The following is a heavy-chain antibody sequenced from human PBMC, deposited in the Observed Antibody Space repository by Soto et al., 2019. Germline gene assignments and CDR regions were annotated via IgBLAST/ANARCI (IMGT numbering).Heavy chain of an antibody. Sequence: PSETLSLTCAVSGGSISSGGYSWSWIRQPPGKGLEWIGYIYHSGSTYYNPSLKSRVTISVDTSKNQFSLKLSSVTAADTAVYYCAREARRVLRQKNWFDPWGQGTLVTVSS. CDR1: GGSISSGGYS. CDR3: AREARRVLRQKNWFDP. D-gene: IGHD5-12*01. J-gene: IGHJ5*02. CDR2: IYHSGST. V-gene: IGHV4-30-2*01.